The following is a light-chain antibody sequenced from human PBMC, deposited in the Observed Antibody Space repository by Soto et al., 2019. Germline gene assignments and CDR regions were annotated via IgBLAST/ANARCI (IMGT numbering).Light chain of an antibody. CDR1: YYNIGKNL. CDR3: AAWDDSLSACV. J-gene: IGLJ2*01. Sequence: QSVLTQPPSASGTPGQRVTISCSGGYYNIGKNLVYWYQQRPGTAPVLLIYKTSQRPSGVPDRFSASNSGSSASLAISGLRSQDEADYYCAAWDDSLSACVFGGGTNLTVL. CDR2: KTS. V-gene: IGLV1-47*01.